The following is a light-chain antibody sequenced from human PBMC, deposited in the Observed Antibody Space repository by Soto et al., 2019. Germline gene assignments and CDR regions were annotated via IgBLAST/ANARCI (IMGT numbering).Light chain of an antibody. CDR3: QQYGSSPFT. V-gene: IGKV3-20*01. J-gene: IGKJ5*01. CDR1: QSVSSSY. Sequence: EIALPQSPGTLSLSPGERATLSCRASQSVSSSYLAWYQQKPGQAPRLLIYGASSRATGIPDRFSGSGSGTDFTLTISRLEPEDFAVCYCQQYGSSPFTFGQGTRLEIK. CDR2: GAS.